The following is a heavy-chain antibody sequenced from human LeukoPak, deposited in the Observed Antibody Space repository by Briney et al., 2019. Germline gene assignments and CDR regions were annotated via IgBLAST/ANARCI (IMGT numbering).Heavy chain of an antibody. CDR2: INHSGST. CDR1: GGSFSGYY. Sequence: PSETLSLTCAVYGGSFSGYYWSWIRQPPGKGLEWIGEINHSGSTNYNPSLKGRVTISVDTSKNQFSLKLSSVTAADTAVYYCARDGGYSSSWYPSRSYWYFDLWGRGTLVTVSS. CDR3: ARDGGYSSSWYPSRSYWYFDL. V-gene: IGHV4-34*01. J-gene: IGHJ2*01. D-gene: IGHD6-13*01.